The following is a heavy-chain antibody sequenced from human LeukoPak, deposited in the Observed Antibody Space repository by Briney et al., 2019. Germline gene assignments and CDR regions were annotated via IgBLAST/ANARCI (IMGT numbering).Heavy chain of an antibody. Sequence: SETLSLTCAVYGGSFSGYYWSWIRQPPGKGLEWIGEINHSGSTNYNPSLKSRVTISVNTSKNQFSLKLSSVTAADTAVYYCARAIPPARLYYYYYMDVWGKGTTVTVSS. J-gene: IGHJ6*03. CDR3: ARAIPPARLYYYYYMDV. D-gene: IGHD2-21*01. V-gene: IGHV4-34*01. CDR2: INHSGST. CDR1: GGSFSGYY.